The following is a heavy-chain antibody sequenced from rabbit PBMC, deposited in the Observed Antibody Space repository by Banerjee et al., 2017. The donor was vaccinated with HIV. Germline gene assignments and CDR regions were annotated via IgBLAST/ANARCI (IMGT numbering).Heavy chain of an antibody. CDR1: GFSFSSSYY. J-gene: IGHJ4*01. D-gene: IGHD4-1*01. V-gene: IGHV1S45*01. Sequence: QEQLVESGGGLVQPEGSLTLTCTASGFSFSSSYYMCWVRQAPGKGLEWIACIYTGSSGTTYYASWAKGRFTISKTSSTTVTLQMTSLTAADTATYFCARDLAGVIGWNFNFWGPGTLVTVS. CDR2: IYTGSSGTT. CDR3: ARDLAGVIGWNFNF.